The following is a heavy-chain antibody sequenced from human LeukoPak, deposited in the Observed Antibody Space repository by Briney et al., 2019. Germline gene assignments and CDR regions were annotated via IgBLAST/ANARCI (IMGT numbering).Heavy chain of an antibody. Sequence: SETLSLTRTVSGGSISSADYYWSWIRQSPGKGLEWIGYIYYSGSTYYNASLKSRVTMSVDTSKNQFSLKLSSVTAADTAVYYCARTESTYYYFDYWGQGTLVTVSS. J-gene: IGHJ4*02. CDR2: IYYSGST. CDR1: GGSISSADYY. D-gene: IGHD2-21*01. V-gene: IGHV4-30-4*01. CDR3: ARTESTYYYFDY.